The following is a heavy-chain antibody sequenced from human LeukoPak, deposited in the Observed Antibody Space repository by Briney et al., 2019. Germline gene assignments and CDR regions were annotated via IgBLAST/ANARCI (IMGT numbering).Heavy chain of an antibody. D-gene: IGHD3-3*01. J-gene: IGHJ4*02. CDR2: ISWNSGSI. Sequence: GGSLRLSCAASGFTFDDYAMHWVRQAPGKGLEWVSGISWNSGSIGYADSVKGRFTISRDNAKDSLYLQMNSLRAEDTALYYCAKDGSYDFWSGYYLNWGQGTLVTVSS. CDR1: GFTFDDYA. V-gene: IGHV3-9*01. CDR3: AKDGSYDFWSGYYLN.